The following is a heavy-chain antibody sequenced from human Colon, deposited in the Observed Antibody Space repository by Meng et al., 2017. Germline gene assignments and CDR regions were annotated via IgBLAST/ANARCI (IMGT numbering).Heavy chain of an antibody. J-gene: IGHJ5*01. V-gene: IGHV3-7*01. Sequence: GGSLRPSCAVSRSSLSSIWMSWVRQAPGKGLEWGAHIGPDGSETYYVDSVKGRFTISRDNAKNSLYLQMNSLGAEGTAVYYCTRLFKSWSGYWGHGTLVTVSS. CDR2: IGPDGSET. CDR3: TRLFKSWSGY. CDR1: RSSLSSIW.